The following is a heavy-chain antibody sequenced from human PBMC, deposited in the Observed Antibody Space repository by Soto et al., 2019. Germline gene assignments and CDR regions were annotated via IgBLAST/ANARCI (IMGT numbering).Heavy chain of an antibody. J-gene: IGHJ3*02. V-gene: IGHV1-18*01. CDR1: GYTFTDYG. CDR2: ISAYNDNT. Sequence: GASVKVSCKASGYTFTDYGITWVRQAPGQGLEWMGWISAYNDNTNYAQKFQGRVTMTTDTSTSTAYMELRSLRSDHTAEYYCARDRQWLVSSACVIWGQGTMVTVSS. D-gene: IGHD6-19*01. CDR3: ARDRQWLVSSACVI.